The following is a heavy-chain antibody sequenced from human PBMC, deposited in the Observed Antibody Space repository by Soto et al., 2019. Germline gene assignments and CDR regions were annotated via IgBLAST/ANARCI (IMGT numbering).Heavy chain of an antibody. D-gene: IGHD2-15*01. V-gene: IGHV3-9*01. CDR3: AKAAGLRYLDS. Sequence: EVQLVESGGGLVQPGTSLRLSCANSGFTFDDYAMHWVRQAPGKGLEWVSGISWNSQSIGYADSVKGRFTISRDYAKKSLFLHLSSLRPEDTAVYFCAKAAGLRYLDSWGQRTLVTVSS. CDR2: ISWNSQSI. CDR1: GFTFDDYA. J-gene: IGHJ5*01.